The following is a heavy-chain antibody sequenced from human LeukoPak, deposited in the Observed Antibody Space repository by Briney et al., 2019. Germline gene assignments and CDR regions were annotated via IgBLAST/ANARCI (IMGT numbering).Heavy chain of an antibody. J-gene: IGHJ4*02. V-gene: IGHV3-7*03. CDR1: GFTFSSYW. Sequence: GGSLRLSCAASGFTFSSYWMSWVRQAPGKGLEWVANIKQDGSEKYYVDSVKGRFTISRGNAKNSLYLQMNSLRAEDTAVYYCARVRTSCFFDYWGQGTLVTVSS. CDR3: ARVRTSCFFDY. D-gene: IGHD2-2*01. CDR2: IKQDGSEK.